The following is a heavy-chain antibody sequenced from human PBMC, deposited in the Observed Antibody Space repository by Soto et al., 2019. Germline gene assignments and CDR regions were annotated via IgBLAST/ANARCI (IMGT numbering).Heavy chain of an antibody. V-gene: IGHV4-34*01. CDR3: ARGRYNYRRNWFDP. CDR1: GWSFSGYS. Sequence: SESLSLPCAAYGWSFSGYSWSCIRHPPGKGLEWIGEINHSGSTNCNPSLKSRVTISVDASKNHCSLKLSSVTAADMAVYYCARGRYNYRRNWFDPWGQGPLVTVSS. J-gene: IGHJ5*02. CDR2: INHSGST. D-gene: IGHD3-16*02.